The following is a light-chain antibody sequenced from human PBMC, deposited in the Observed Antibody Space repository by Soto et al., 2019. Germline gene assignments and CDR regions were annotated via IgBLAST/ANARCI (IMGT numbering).Light chain of an antibody. V-gene: IGKV3-20*01. J-gene: IGKJ5*01. CDR3: QQYGSSPT. CDR1: QNVDTNY. CDR2: GAS. Sequence: EVVLTQSPATLSLSPGERATLSCRASQNVDTNYLAWYQQRPGQAPRLLIYGASSRATGIPDRFSGSGSGTDFTLTISRLEPEDFAVYYCQQYGSSPTFGQGTRLEIK.